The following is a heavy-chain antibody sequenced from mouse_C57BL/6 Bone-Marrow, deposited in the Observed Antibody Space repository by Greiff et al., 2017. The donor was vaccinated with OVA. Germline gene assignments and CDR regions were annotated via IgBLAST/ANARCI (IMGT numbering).Heavy chain of an antibody. CDR2: IRSKSNNYAT. Sequence: EVKLMESGGGLVQPKGSLKLSCAASGFSFNTYAMNWVRQAPGKGLEWVARIRSKSNNYATYYADSVKDRFTISRDDSESMLYLQMNNLKTEDTAMYYCARQNGSFDYWGQGTTLTVSS. V-gene: IGHV10-1*01. D-gene: IGHD1-1*01. CDR1: GFSFNTYA. CDR3: ARQNGSFDY. J-gene: IGHJ2*01.